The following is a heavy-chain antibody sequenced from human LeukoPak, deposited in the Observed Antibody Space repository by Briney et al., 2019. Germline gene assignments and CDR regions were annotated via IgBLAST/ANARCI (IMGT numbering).Heavy chain of an antibody. Sequence: GGSLRLSCAASGLTFSSYWMSWVRQAPGKGLEWVANIKQDGSEKYYVDSVKGRFTISRDNAKNTLYLQMSSLRAEDTAVYYCARGVGGSRAFDIWGQGTMVTVSS. CDR2: IKQDGSEK. V-gene: IGHV3-7*04. J-gene: IGHJ3*02. CDR3: ARGVGGSRAFDI. D-gene: IGHD2-15*01. CDR1: GLTFSSYW.